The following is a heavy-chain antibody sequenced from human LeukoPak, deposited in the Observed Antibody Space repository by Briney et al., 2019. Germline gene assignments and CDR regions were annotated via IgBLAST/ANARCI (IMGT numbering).Heavy chain of an antibody. D-gene: IGHD3-22*01. V-gene: IGHV3-23*01. Sequence: GGSLRLSCIASGLTLSSYAMSWVRQAPGKGLEWVSAISGSGGNTYYADSVKGRFTISRDNSKNTLYLQMNSLGAEDTALYYCAKYDSSSYNYINFDYWGQGTLVTVSS. CDR1: GLTLSSYA. J-gene: IGHJ4*02. CDR2: ISGSGGNT. CDR3: AKYDSSSYNYINFDY.